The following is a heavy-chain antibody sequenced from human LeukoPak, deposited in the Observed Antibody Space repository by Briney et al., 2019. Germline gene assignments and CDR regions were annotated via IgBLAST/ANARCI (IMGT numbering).Heavy chain of an antibody. D-gene: IGHD3-10*01. CDR1: GYTFTGYY. J-gene: IGHJ6*02. CDR3: ARGRGPYYCVMDV. V-gene: IGHV1-2*02. CDR2: INPNSGGT. Sequence: ASVKVSCKASGYTFTGYYIHWVRQAPGQGLEWMGWINPNSGGTKYAQKFQGRVTMTRDTSISTAYMELRGLTADDTAVYYCARGRGPYYCVMDVWGQGTTVTVSS.